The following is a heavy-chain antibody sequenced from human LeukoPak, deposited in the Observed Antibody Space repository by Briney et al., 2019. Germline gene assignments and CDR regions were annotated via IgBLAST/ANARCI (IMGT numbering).Heavy chain of an antibody. J-gene: IGHJ6*02. Sequence: GGSLRLSCVASGFTPSDHYMDWVRQAPGKGLEWISRTKNRANSHITQYAASVNGRFIASRDDSKNSLFLQMNSLKAEDTAVYYCARDTDTALDVWGQGTTVTVSS. V-gene: IGHV3-72*01. CDR2: TKNRANSHIT. CDR1: GFTPSDHY. CDR3: ARDTDTALDV.